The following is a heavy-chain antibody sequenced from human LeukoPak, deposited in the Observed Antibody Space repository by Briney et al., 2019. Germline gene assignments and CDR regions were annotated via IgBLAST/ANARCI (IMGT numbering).Heavy chain of an antibody. CDR2: ISGSGGGT. J-gene: IGHJ4*02. CDR1: GGSISSSN. D-gene: IGHD3-22*01. CDR3: AKERSDSNDYYNFDY. Sequence: GTLSLTCAVSGGSISSSNWWSWVRQPPGKGLEWVAGISGSGGGTNYADSVRGRFTISRDNSRDTVYLQMNSLRAEDTAVYYCAKERSDSNDYYNFDYWGQGTLVTVSS. V-gene: IGHV3-23*01.